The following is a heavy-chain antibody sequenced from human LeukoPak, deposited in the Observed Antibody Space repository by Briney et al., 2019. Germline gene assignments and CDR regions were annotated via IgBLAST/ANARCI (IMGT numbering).Heavy chain of an antibody. CDR3: ARDQCDFWSGYSNG. D-gene: IGHD3-3*01. J-gene: IGHJ4*02. CDR2: ISGSRSYI. V-gene: IGHV3-21*01. Sequence: GGSLRLSCAASGFMFRRYSMNWVGQAAGKGVEWVSSISGSRSYIYYADSVKGRFNIYRENEKNSIYLQMNRQRAEDTPVYYCARDQCDFWSGYSNGWGQGTLVTVSS. CDR1: GFMFRRYS.